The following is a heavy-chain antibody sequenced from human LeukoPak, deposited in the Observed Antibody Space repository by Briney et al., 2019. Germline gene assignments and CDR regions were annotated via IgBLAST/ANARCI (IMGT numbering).Heavy chain of an antibody. CDR2: ISAYNGNT. Sequence: ASAKVSCKASGYTFTSYGISWVRQAPGQGLEWMGWISAYNGNTNYAQKLQGRVTMTTDTSTSTAYMELRSLRSDDTAVYYCARVWDIVVVPAAPEPNYFDYWGQGTLVTVSS. V-gene: IGHV1-18*01. CDR1: GYTFTSYG. CDR3: ARVWDIVVVPAAPEPNYFDY. J-gene: IGHJ4*02. D-gene: IGHD2-2*01.